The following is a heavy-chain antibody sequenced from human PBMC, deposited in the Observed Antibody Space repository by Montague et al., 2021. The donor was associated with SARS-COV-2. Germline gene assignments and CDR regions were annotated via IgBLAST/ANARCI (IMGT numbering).Heavy chain of an antibody. CDR1: GGSISGYN. Sequence: SETLSLTCTVSGGSISGYNWSWIRQPPGKGLECIGYIYYSGNTNYNPSLKSRVTIPVDASKSQFSLKLSSVTAADTAVYYCAGLQGDGSLYGMDVWGQGTTVTVSS. J-gene: IGHJ6*02. CDR3: AGLQGDGSLYGMDV. V-gene: IGHV4-59*01. CDR2: IYYSGNT. D-gene: IGHD5-24*01.